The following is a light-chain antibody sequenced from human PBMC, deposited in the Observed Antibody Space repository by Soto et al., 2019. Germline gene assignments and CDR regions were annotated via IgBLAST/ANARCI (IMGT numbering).Light chain of an antibody. Sequence: IVLTQSPGTLSLSPWDRATLSCRASHSMSTNLVWYQQKPGQAPRLLIYGASTRATGVPGRFSGTGSGTEFTLTISSLQSEDSAVYYCQQYNHWWTFGQGTKVDIK. CDR2: GAS. J-gene: IGKJ1*01. CDR1: HSMSTN. V-gene: IGKV3-15*01. CDR3: QQYNHWWT.